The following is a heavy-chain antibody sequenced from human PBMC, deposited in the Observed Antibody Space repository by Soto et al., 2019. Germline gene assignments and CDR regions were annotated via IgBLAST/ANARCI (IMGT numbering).Heavy chain of an antibody. Sequence: EVQLLESGGGLVQPGGSLRLSCAASGFSFSTYAMSWVRQAPGKGLEWVSAISGSGGSTYYADSVKGRFTISRDNSKNTLYLQMNSLRAEDTAVYYCAKDLAVGAVYVNWYFDLWGRGTLVTVSS. CDR2: ISGSGGST. D-gene: IGHD1-26*01. CDR1: GFSFSTYA. CDR3: AKDLAVGAVYVNWYFDL. V-gene: IGHV3-23*01. J-gene: IGHJ2*01.